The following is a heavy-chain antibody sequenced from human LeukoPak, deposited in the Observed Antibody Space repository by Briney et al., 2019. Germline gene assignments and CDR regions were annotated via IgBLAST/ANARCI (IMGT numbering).Heavy chain of an antibody. CDR3: ARVVVGATTILDAFDI. D-gene: IGHD1-26*01. CDR1: GFTFSSYS. Sequence: GGSLRLSCAASGFTFSSYSMNWVRQAPGKGLEWVSPISSSSSYIYYADSVKGRFTISRDNAKNSLYLQMNSLRAEDTAVYYCARVVVGATTILDAFDIWGQGTMVTVSS. V-gene: IGHV3-21*01. CDR2: ISSSSSYI. J-gene: IGHJ3*02.